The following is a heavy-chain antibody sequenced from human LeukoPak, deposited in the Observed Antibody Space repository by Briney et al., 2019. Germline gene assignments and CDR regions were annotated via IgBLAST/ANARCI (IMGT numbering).Heavy chain of an antibody. CDR3: ARGGRGEDIVVVVAATDFDY. J-gene: IGHJ4*02. V-gene: IGHV4-4*02. CDR1: GGSLSSSNW. Sequence: PSGTLSLTCAVSGGSLSSSNWWSWVRQPPGKGLEWIGEIYHSGSTNYNPSLKSRVTISVDTSKNQFSLKLSSVTAADTAVYYCARGGRGEDIVVVVAATDFDYWGQGTLVTVSS. D-gene: IGHD2-15*01. CDR2: IYHSGST.